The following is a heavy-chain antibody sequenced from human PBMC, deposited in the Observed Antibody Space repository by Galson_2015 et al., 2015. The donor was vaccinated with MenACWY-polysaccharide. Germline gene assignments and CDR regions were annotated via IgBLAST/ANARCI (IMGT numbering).Heavy chain of an antibody. Sequence: LSLTCSVSGDSISAKDSIWGWIRQPPGKGLEWIGSMFYSGSTYYNPSLKSRVTISVDTSKNQFSLKLSSVTAADTAVYYCASGYSSSWYDDAFDIWGQGTMVTVSS. CDR2: MFYSGST. D-gene: IGHD6-13*01. V-gene: IGHV4-39*01. J-gene: IGHJ3*02. CDR1: GDSISAKDSI. CDR3: ASGYSSSWYDDAFDI.